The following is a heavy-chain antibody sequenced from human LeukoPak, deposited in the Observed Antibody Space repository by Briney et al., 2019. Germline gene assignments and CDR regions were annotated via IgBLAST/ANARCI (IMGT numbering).Heavy chain of an antibody. CDR1: GYTFTSYA. Sequence: ASVKVSCKASGYTFTSYAMHWVRQAPGQRLEWMGWINAGNGNTKYSQKFQGRVTITRDTSASTAYMELSSLRSEDTAVYYCARSSPPAILRYFDWLLNELDYWGQGTLVTVSS. CDR2: INAGNGNT. J-gene: IGHJ4*02. D-gene: IGHD3-9*01. V-gene: IGHV1-3*01. CDR3: ARSSPPAILRYFDWLLNELDY.